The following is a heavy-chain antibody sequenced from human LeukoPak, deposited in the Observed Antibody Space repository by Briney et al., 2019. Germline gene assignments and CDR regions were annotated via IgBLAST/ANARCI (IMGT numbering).Heavy chain of an antibody. D-gene: IGHD3-22*01. CDR1: GYTFTSYA. CDR3: ARAATYYYDSGPSLYWYFDL. V-gene: IGHV7-4-1*02. CDR2: INTNTGNP. J-gene: IGHJ2*01. Sequence: GASVKVSCKASGYTFTSYAMNWARQAPGQGLEWMGWINTNTGNPTYAQGFTGRFVFSLDTSVSTAYLQISSLKAEDTAVYYCARAATYYYDSGPSLYWYFDLWGRGTLVTVSS.